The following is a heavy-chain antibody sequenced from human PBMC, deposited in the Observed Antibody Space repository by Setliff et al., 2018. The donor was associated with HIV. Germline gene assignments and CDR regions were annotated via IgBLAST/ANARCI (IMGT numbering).Heavy chain of an antibody. V-gene: IGHV1-69*13. CDR3: ARGWICRGGSCYPHYYYYMDV. Sequence: SVKVSCKASGGTFSSFGISWVRQAPGQGLEWMGGIIPRFGTANYAQKFQGRVTITADEPTSTAYMELSSLRSDDTAVYYCARGWICRGGSCYPHYYYYMDVWGKGTTVTVS. J-gene: IGHJ6*03. CDR1: GGTFSSFG. CDR2: IIPRFGTA. D-gene: IGHD2-15*01.